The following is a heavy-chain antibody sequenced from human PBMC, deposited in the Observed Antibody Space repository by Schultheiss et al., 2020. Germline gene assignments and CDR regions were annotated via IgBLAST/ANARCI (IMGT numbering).Heavy chain of an antibody. CDR2: IIPIFGTA. CDR3: ARGGPDILTGYCPFDY. V-gene: IGHV1-69*13. CDR1: GGTFSSYA. Sequence: SVKVSCKASGGTFSSYAISWVRQAPGQGLEWMGGIIPIFGTANYAQKFQGRVTITADESTSTAYMELRSLRSDDTAVYYCARGGPDILTGYCPFDYWGQGTLVTVSS. D-gene: IGHD3-9*01. J-gene: IGHJ4*02.